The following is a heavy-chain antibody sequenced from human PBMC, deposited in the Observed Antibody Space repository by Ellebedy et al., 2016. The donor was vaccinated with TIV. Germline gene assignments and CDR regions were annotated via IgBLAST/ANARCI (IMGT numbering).Heavy chain of an antibody. CDR3: ARGPKYYYGSSGYFDY. Sequence: MPGGSLRLSCTVSGGSISTYYWSWIRQPPGKGLEWIGYIYYSGSTNYNPSLKSRVTISIDTSKNQFSLKLSSVTATDTAVYYCARGPKYYYGSSGYFDYWGQGTLVTVSS. CDR1: GGSISTYY. D-gene: IGHD3-22*01. CDR2: IYYSGST. J-gene: IGHJ4*02. V-gene: IGHV4-59*01.